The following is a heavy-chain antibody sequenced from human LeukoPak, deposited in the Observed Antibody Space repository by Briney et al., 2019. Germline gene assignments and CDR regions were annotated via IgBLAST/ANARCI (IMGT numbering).Heavy chain of an antibody. V-gene: IGHV3-30-3*01. D-gene: IGHD2-2*01. CDR1: GFTFSSYA. CDR2: ISYDGSNK. J-gene: IGHJ6*02. Sequence: GGSLRLSCAASGFTFSSYAMHWVRQAPGKGLEWVAVISYDGSNKYYADSVKGRFTISRDNAKNSLYLQMNSLRAEDTAVYYCARDSATSSTYYYYYYGMDVWGQGTTVTVSS. CDR3: ARDSATSSTYYYYYYGMDV.